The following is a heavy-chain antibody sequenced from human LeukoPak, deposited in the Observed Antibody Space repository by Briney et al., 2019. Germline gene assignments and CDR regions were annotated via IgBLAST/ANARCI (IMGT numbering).Heavy chain of an antibody. Sequence: SETLSLTCAVSGFSISNGFFWGWIRRPPGKGLEWIGTIHYPGSTYYNPSLNSRLTISLDASKNHFSLKLSFVTAADTAQYYCARGRGRQVGSRWHPDTHHDYWGQGILVTVSS. V-gene: IGHV4-38-2*01. D-gene: IGHD3-10*01. CDR2: IHYPGST. CDR3: ARGRGRQVGSRWHPDTHHDY. J-gene: IGHJ4*02. CDR1: GFSISNGFF.